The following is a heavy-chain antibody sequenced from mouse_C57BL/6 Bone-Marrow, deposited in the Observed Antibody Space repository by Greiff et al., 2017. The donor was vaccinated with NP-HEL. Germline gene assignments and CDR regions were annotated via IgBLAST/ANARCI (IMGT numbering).Heavy chain of an antibody. CDR2: INPSRGYT. Sequence: VQLQQSGAELAKPGASVKLSCKASGYTFTSSWMHWVKQRPGQGLEWIGYINPSRGYTKYKQKFKDKATLTADKSSSTAYMQLSSLTYEDSAVYYCARYRASTGTRAMDYWGQGTSVTVSS. D-gene: IGHD4-1*02. CDR3: ARYRASTGTRAMDY. J-gene: IGHJ4*01. CDR1: GYTFTSSW. V-gene: IGHV1-7*01.